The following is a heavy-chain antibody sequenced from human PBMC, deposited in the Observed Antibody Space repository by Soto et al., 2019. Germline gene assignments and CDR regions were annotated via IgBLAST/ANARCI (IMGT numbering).Heavy chain of an antibody. CDR1: GYTFTSYG. CDR2: ISAYNGNT. Sequence: ASVKVSCKASGYTFTSYGISWVRQAPGQGLEWMGWISAYNGNTNYAQKLQGGVTMTTDTSTSTAYMELRSLRSDDTAVYYFAIDKFYYWNEAKPYYFAYSGQGTLVTVSS. D-gene: IGHD1-20*01. J-gene: IGHJ4*02. CDR3: AIDKFYYWNEAKPYYFAY. V-gene: IGHV1-18*01.